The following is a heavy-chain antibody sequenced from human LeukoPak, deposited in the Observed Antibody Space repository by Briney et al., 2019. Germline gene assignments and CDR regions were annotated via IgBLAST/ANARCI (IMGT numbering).Heavy chain of an antibody. CDR1: GASLTNPTYY. J-gene: IGHJ4*02. CDR2: LYSTESP. Sequence: SETLSLTCTVSGASLTNPTYYQWSWIRQAPGKGLELIGSLYSTESPKFNPSLRSRVTMSLDTSKNQFSLKLSSVTAEDSAVYYCARFKSGGWSYFDSWSQGTPVTVSS. V-gene: IGHV4-61*01. CDR3: ARFKSGGWSYFDS. D-gene: IGHD4-23*01.